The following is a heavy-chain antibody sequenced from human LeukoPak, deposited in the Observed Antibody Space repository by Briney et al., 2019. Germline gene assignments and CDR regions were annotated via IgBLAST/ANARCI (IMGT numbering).Heavy chain of an antibody. CDR3: AIDSSGQYY. Sequence: GGSLRLSCAASGFTDSSNYMSWGRQAPGKGLEWVSVIYSGGSTYYADSVKGRFTISRDNSKNTLYLQMNSLRAEDTAVYYCAIDSSGQYYWGQGTLVTVSS. V-gene: IGHV3-53*01. D-gene: IGHD3-22*01. CDR1: GFTDSSNY. CDR2: IYSGGST. J-gene: IGHJ4*02.